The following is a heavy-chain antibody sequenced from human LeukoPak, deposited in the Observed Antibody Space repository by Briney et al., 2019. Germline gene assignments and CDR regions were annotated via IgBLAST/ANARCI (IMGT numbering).Heavy chain of an antibody. Sequence: PGRSLRLSCAASGFTFSSYGMHWVRQAPGKGLEWVAVISYDGSNKHYADPVKGRFTISRDNSKNTLYLQMNSLRAEDTAVYYCAKGGYYDSSGYYDGPDYWGQGTLVTVSS. V-gene: IGHV3-30*18. CDR2: ISYDGSNK. CDR1: GFTFSSYG. D-gene: IGHD3-22*01. J-gene: IGHJ4*02. CDR3: AKGGYYDSSGYYDGPDY.